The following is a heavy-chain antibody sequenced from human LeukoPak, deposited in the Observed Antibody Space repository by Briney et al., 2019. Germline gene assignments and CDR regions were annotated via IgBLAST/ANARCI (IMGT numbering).Heavy chain of an antibody. CDR2: IHYSGIT. CDR3: ARRYNYVFDY. V-gene: IGHV4-59*11. J-gene: IGHJ4*02. CDR1: GGSISSHD. D-gene: IGHD1-1*01. Sequence: SETLSLTCTVSGGSISSHDWSWIRQPPGKGLEYIGYIHYSGITNYNPSLMSRVTISVDTSKNQIPLKLSSVTAADTAVYYCARRYNYVFDYWGQGTLVTVSS.